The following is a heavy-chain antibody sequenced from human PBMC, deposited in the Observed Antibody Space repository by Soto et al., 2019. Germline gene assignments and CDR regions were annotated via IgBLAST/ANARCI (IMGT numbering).Heavy chain of an antibody. V-gene: IGHV1-18*01. Sequence: QVQLVQSGADVKKPGASVKVSCKASGYTFSNYGFTWVRQAPGQGLEWMGWISSFNGGTKYAQKFQGRVTMTTDTSTTTAYMELRSLTFGDTAVYFCARGESDLAYWGQGTLVTVSS. CDR2: ISSFNGGT. D-gene: IGHD3-16*01. CDR3: ARGESDLAY. J-gene: IGHJ4*02. CDR1: GYTFSNYG.